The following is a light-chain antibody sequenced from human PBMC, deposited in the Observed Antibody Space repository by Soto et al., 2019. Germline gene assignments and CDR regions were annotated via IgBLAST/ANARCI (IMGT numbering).Light chain of an antibody. J-gene: IGKJ1*01. V-gene: IGKV1-5*03. CDR3: QQYNGFPWT. CDR1: QGISSW. Sequence: DIQMTQSPSTLSASVGDRVTITGRASQGISSWLAWYQQKPGKAPKLLIYKASSLESGVPSRFSGSGSGTEFTLTISSLQPDDFATYYCQQYNGFPWTFGQGTKVEIK. CDR2: KAS.